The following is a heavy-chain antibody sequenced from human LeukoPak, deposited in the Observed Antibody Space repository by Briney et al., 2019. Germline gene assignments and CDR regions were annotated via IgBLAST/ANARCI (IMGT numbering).Heavy chain of an antibody. J-gene: IGHJ6*03. Sequence: ASVKVSCKASGYTSTSYDINWVRQATGQGLEWMGWMNPNSGNTGYAQKFQGRVTMTRNTSISTAYMELSSLRSEDTAVYYCARGNTDYYDSSGYYRPYYYYMDVWGKGTTVTISS. CDR1: GYTSTSYD. D-gene: IGHD3-22*01. CDR2: MNPNSGNT. V-gene: IGHV1-8*01. CDR3: ARGNTDYYDSSGYYRPYYYYMDV.